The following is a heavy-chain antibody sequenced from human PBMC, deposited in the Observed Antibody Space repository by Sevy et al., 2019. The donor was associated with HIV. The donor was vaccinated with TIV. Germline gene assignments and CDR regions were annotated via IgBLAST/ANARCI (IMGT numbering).Heavy chain of an antibody. CDR3: AMNYYDSSGSSFFFDY. Sequence: GGSLRLSCAASGFTFTTYAMNWVRQAPGKGLEWVSVISGSGGSTYYADSVKGRFTISRDNSKNTLYLQMNSLRAEDTAVYYCAMNYYDSSGSSFFFDYWGQRTLVTVSS. V-gene: IGHV3-23*01. J-gene: IGHJ4*02. CDR1: GFTFTTYA. CDR2: ISGSGGST. D-gene: IGHD3-22*01.